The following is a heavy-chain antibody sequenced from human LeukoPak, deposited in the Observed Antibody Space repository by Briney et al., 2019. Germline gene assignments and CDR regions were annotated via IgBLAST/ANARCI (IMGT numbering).Heavy chain of an antibody. J-gene: IGHJ6*04. V-gene: IGHV3-30*18. CDR2: ISYDGSNK. CDR3: AKVKVTTYYYGMDV. D-gene: IGHD4-17*01. Sequence: PGRSLRLSCAASGFTFSSYSMHWVRQAPGKGLEWVAVISYDGSNKYYADSVKGRFTISRDNSKNTLYLQMNSLRAEDTAVYYCAKVKVTTYYYGMDVWGKGTTVTVSS. CDR1: GFTFSSYS.